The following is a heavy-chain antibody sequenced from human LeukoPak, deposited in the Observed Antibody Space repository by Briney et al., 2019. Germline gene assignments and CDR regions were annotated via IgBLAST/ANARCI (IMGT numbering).Heavy chain of an antibody. Sequence: GGALRLSCAASGFTFSSYSMNCVRQAPGEGLEWGSSISSSSSYIYSADSVKGGLTISRENAKNSLYLQMNSLRAEDTAVYYCGRDQYSSGWFDPVDYWGQGTLVTVST. V-gene: IGHV3-21*01. J-gene: IGHJ4*02. D-gene: IGHD6-19*01. CDR3: GRDQYSSGWFDPVDY. CDR1: GFTFSSYS. CDR2: ISSSSSYI.